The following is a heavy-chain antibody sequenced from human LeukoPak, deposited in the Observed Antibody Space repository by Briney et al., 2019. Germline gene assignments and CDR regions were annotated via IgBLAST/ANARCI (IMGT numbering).Heavy chain of an antibody. Sequence: SETLSLTCTVSGDSISSGGYFWSWIRQHPGKGLEWIGYINYSGTTYYNPSLKSRVAISVDTSKNQFSLRLSSVTAADTAVYFCARHTGEYNFGHRHFVCWGQGTVVTVSS. CDR3: ARHTGEYNFGHRHFVC. CDR1: GDSISSGGYF. J-gene: IGHJ4*02. V-gene: IGHV4-31*03. D-gene: IGHD5-18*01. CDR2: INYSGTT.